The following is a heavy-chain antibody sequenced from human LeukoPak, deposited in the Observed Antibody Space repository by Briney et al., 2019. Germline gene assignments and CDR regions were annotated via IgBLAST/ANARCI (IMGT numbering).Heavy chain of an antibody. CDR3: AKFVNYDSTGLKTAFDY. CDR1: GFTFSSYA. D-gene: IGHD3-22*01. V-gene: IGHV3-23*01. J-gene: IGHJ4*02. CDR2: ISGRGDST. Sequence: PGGSLRLSCAASGFTFSSYAMNWVRQAPGKGLEWVSTISGRGDSTYYADSVKGRFTISRDNSKNTLFLQMNSLRAEDTAVYYCAKFVNYDSTGLKTAFDYGGQGTLVTVSS.